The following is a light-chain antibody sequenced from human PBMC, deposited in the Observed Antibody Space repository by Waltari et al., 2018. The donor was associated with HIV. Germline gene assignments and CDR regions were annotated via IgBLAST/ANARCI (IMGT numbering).Light chain of an antibody. CDR1: QNIANN. CDR2: GAS. J-gene: IGKJ1*01. CDR3: QQYNKWPWT. V-gene: IGKV3-15*01. Sequence: EVVMTQSPATLSVSQGARATLPCRASQNIANNLTWNQQKPGQPPRLLIFGASTRATGIPARFSGSGSGTEFTLTISSLQSEDFAVYYCQQYNKWPWTFGQGTRVEIK.